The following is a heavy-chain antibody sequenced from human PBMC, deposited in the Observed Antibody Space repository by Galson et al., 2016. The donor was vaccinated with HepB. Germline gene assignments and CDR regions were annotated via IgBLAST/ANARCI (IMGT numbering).Heavy chain of an antibody. J-gene: IGHJ4*01. V-gene: IGHV3-64*02. Sequence: SLRLSCAGSGFTFRIYAVNWVRQAPGKGLEWISSISSNGDKTDYADSVRDRFTISRDNFKNILYPQMGSTRTEDTAVYFCVRQASGYSSGWFYFDSWGHGTLVTVSS. CDR3: VRQASGYSSGWFYFDS. CDR1: GFTFRIYA. D-gene: IGHD6-19*01. CDR2: ISSNGDKT.